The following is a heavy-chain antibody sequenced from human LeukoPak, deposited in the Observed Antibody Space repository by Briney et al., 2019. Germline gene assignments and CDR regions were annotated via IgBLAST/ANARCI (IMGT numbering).Heavy chain of an antibody. J-gene: IGHJ6*03. Sequence: ASVKVSCKTSGGTFSNYAISWVRQAPGQGLEWMGRIIPIFGTANYAQKFQGRVTINADEFTSTVYMELYSLTSEDTAVYYCARDRGYSYAKKSSYYYYMDVWGKGTTVTISS. CDR2: IIPIFGTA. CDR3: ARDRGYSYAKKSSYYYYMDV. D-gene: IGHD5-18*01. V-gene: IGHV1-69*13. CDR1: GGTFSNYA.